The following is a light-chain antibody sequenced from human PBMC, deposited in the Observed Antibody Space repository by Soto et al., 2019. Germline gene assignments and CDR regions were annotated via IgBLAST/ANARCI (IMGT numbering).Light chain of an antibody. Sequence: DIQMTQAPSSLSTSVGDSVTITCRASQNIYSYLNWYHQKSGKAPQLLISAASTLQDGVPSMFSGSGSGTDFTLTISSLQPEDFATYYCQQSYNRPYTFGQGTKLEIK. CDR3: QQSYNRPYT. V-gene: IGKV1-39*01. CDR2: AAS. CDR1: QNIYSY. J-gene: IGKJ2*01.